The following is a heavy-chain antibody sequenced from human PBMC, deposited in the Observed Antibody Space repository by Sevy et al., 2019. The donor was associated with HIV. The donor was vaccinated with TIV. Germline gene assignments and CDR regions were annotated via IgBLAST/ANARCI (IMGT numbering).Heavy chain of an antibody. D-gene: IGHD1-7*01. CDR3: ARPRCNWNSKGYYYYGMDV. CDR1: GFTFSSYS. V-gene: IGHV3-21*01. CDR2: ISSSSSYI. Sequence: GGSLRLSCAASGFTFSSYSMNWVRQAPGKGLEWVSSISSSSSYIYYADSVKGRFTISRDNAKNSLYLQMNSLRAEDTAVYYCARPRCNWNSKGYYYYGMDVWGQGTTVTVSS. J-gene: IGHJ6*02.